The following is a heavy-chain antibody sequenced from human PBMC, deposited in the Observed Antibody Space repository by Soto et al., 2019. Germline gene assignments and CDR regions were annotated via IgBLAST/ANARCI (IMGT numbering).Heavy chain of an antibody. Sequence: QVQLVQSGAELKKTGSXVKVSCRASGDTFSSYAVNWVRQAPGRGLEWMGRIITVLGTTDYAQNFKGRLTITAEKSTKTVYMELSSLRSEDTAVYYCARRRYCGYDCYHKHYYGMDVWGQGTTVTVAS. J-gene: IGHJ6*02. D-gene: IGHD2-21*01. CDR2: IITVLGTT. CDR1: GDTFSSYA. CDR3: ARRRYCGYDCYHKHYYGMDV. V-gene: IGHV1-69*08.